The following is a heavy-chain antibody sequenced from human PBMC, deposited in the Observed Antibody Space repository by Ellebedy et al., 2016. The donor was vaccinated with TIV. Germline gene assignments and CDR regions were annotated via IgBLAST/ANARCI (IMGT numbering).Heavy chain of an antibody. CDR2: INPNSGGT. Sequence: ASVKVSXKASRYTFTGYYMHWVRQAPGQGLEWMGWINPNSGGTNYAQKFQGRVTMTRDTSISTAYMELSRLRSDDTAVYYCARDLAAYYYDSSAIPWGQGTLVTVSS. CDR3: ARDLAAYYYDSSAIP. V-gene: IGHV1-2*02. D-gene: IGHD3-22*01. J-gene: IGHJ5*02. CDR1: RYTFTGYY.